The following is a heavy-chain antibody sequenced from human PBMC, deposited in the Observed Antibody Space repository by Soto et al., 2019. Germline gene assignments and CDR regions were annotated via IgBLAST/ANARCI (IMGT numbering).Heavy chain of an antibody. Sequence: QVQLVESGGGVVQPGRSLRLSCAASGFTFSSYGMHWVRQAPGKGLEWVAVIWYDGSNKYYADSVKGRFTISRDNSKNXRYLQMNSLRAEDTAVYYCARTGLWCGDLRTYGMDVWGQGTTVTVSS. CDR1: GFTFSSYG. CDR3: ARTGLWCGDLRTYGMDV. V-gene: IGHV3-33*01. CDR2: IWYDGSNK. D-gene: IGHD3-10*01. J-gene: IGHJ6*02.